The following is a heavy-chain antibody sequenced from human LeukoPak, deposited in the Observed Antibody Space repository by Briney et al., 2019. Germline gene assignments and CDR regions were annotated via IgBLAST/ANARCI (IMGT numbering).Heavy chain of an antibody. CDR2: INPNSGGT. CDR1: GYTFTGYY. D-gene: IGHD3-22*01. J-gene: IGHJ6*02. V-gene: IGHV1-2*02. Sequence: ASVKVSCKASGYTFTGYYMHWVRQAPGQGLEWMGWINPNSGGTNYAQKFQGRVTMTRDTSISTAYMELSRLRSDDTAVYYCASLGLYDSSGYLTTMGYYYGMDVWGQGTTVTVSS. CDR3: ASLGLYDSSGYLTTMGYYYGMDV.